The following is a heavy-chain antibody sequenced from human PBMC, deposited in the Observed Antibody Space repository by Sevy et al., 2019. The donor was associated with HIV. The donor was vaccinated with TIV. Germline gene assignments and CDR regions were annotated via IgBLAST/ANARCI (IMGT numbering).Heavy chain of an antibody. J-gene: IGHJ3*02. V-gene: IGHV3-23*01. CDR2: ISRSGGST. Sequence: GGSLRLSCAASGLTFSSYAMSWVRQAPGKGLEWVSAISRSGGSTYYADSVKGRFTISRDNSKNTLYLQMNSLRAEDTAVYYSANTSAKGDDAFNIWGQGTMVTVSS. D-gene: IGHD3-16*01. CDR1: GLTFSSYA. CDR3: ANTSAKGDDAFNI.